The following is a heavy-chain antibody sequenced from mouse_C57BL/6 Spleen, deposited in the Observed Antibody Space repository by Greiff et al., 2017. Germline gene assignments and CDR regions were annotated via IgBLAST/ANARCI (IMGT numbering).Heavy chain of an antibody. CDR1: GYTFTSYW. V-gene: IGHV1-69*01. J-gene: IGHJ3*01. CDR2: IDPSDSYT. Sequence: VQLQQPGAELVMPGASVQLSCKASGYTFTSYWMHWVKQRPGQGLEWIGEIDPSDSYTNYNQKFKGKSTLTVDKSTSTAYMQLSSLTSEDSAVYYGARSALYGSSPWFAYWGQGTLVTVSA. CDR3: ARSALYGSSPWFAY. D-gene: IGHD1-1*01.